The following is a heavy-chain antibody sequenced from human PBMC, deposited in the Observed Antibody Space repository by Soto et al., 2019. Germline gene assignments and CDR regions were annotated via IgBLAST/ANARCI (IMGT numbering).Heavy chain of an antibody. J-gene: IGHJ4*02. D-gene: IGHD3-22*01. CDR1: GGTFSSYA. CDR2: IIPIFGTA. CDR3: ARGSLTYYYDSSGYYYHFDY. V-gene: IGHV1-69*13. Sequence: SVKVSCKASGGTFSSYAISWVRQAPGQGLEWMGGIIPIFGTANYAQKFQGRVTITADESTGTAYMELSSLRSEDTAVYYCARGSLTYYYDSSGYYYHFDYWGQGTLVTVS.